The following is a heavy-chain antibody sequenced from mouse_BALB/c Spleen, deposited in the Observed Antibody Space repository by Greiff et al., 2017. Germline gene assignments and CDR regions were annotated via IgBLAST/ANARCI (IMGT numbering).Heavy chain of an antibody. CDR3: ARDSFTGFDY. V-gene: IGHV1-15*01. D-gene: IGHD1-1*01. CDR2: IDPETGGT. CDR1: GYTFTDYE. Sequence: QVQLQQSGAELVRPGASVTLSCKASGYTFTDYEMHWVKQTPVHGLEWIGAIDPETGGTAYNQKFKGKATLTADKSSSTAYMELRSLTSEDSAVYFCARDSFTGFDYWGQGTTRTVSS. J-gene: IGHJ2*01.